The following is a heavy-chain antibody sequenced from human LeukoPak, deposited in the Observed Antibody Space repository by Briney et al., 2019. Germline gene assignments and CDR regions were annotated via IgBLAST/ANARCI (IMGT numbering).Heavy chain of an antibody. J-gene: IGHJ4*02. Sequence: ASVKVSCKASGYTFTSYYMHWVRQAPGQGLEWMGWINPNSGGTNYAQKFQGRVTMTRDTSISTAYMELSRLRSDDTAVYYCARQYYDSSGYYSTHFDYWGQGTLVTVSS. D-gene: IGHD3-22*01. CDR3: ARQYYDSSGYYSTHFDY. V-gene: IGHV1-2*02. CDR2: INPNSGGT. CDR1: GYTFTSYY.